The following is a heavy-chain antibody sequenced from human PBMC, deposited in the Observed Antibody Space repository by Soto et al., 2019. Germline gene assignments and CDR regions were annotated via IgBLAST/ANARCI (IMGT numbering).Heavy chain of an antibody. D-gene: IGHD4-4*01. CDR2: VYYGGT. CDR3: VSYRGAFYFDH. V-gene: IGHV4-59*01. J-gene: IGHJ4*02. CDR1: GGSMSSNY. Sequence: SETLSLTRTVSGGSMSSNYWSWIRQSPGKGLEWIGFVYYGGTNYNPSFESRVTMSVDTPKNQFSLELSSVTAADTAVYYCVSYRGAFYFDHWGQGALVTVYS.